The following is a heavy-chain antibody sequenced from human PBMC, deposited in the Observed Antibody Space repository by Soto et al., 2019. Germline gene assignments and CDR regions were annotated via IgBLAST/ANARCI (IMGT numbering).Heavy chain of an antibody. CDR2: IWYDGSNK. CDR3: AKATCYCCGSRCSTYDF. D-gene: IGHD2-15*01. CDR1: GFTFSSYG. Sequence: GGSLRLSCAASGFTFSSYGMHWVRQAPGKGLEWVAVIWYDGSNKYYADSVKGRFTISRDNSKNTLYLQMNSLRAEDTAVYYCAKATCYCCGSRCSTYDFWGQGTLVTVSS. V-gene: IGHV3-33*06. J-gene: IGHJ4*02.